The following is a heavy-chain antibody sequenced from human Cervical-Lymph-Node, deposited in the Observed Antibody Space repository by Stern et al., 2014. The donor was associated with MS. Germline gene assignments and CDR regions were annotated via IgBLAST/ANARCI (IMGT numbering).Heavy chain of an antibody. CDR3: ATRRGCSGGSCSSRSLDY. CDR1: GYTFTDYF. D-gene: IGHD2-15*01. V-gene: IGHV1-2*06. CDR2: VNPSSGVT. Sequence: VQLVESGAEVKKPGASVTISCKASGYTFTDYFMHWMRQAPGQGPEWMGRVNPSSGVTLYAQKFEGRFTMSRDKSISTAYLELTNLTSDDAAVYYCATRRGCSGGSCSSRSLDYWGQGTLVSVSS. J-gene: IGHJ4*02.